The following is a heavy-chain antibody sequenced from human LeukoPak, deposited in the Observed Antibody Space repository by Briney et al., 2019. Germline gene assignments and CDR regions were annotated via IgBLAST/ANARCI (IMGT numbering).Heavy chain of an antibody. Sequence: ASVKVSYKASGYTFTGYYIHWVRQAPGQGLEWMGRINPNSGGTNYAQRFQGRVTMTRDTSIGTAYMELSSLTSDDTAVYYCAREYYYGMDVWGQGTTVTVSS. CDR1: GYTFTGYY. CDR3: AREYYYGMDV. CDR2: INPNSGGT. V-gene: IGHV1-2*06. J-gene: IGHJ6*02.